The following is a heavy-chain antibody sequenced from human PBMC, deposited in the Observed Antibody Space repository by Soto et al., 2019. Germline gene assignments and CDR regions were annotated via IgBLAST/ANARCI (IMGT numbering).Heavy chain of an antibody. J-gene: IGHJ4*02. V-gene: IGHV3-11*01. CDR3: ARARYSSGWNDY. Sequence: QVQLVETGGGLVKPGGSLRLSCAAPEFIFSDSYMSWIRQAPGKGLEWVSYISGDAGTTYYADSVKGRFTISRDNANNLLFLQMSSLRADDTAVYFCARARYSSGWNDYWGQGTLVTVSS. D-gene: IGHD6-19*01. CDR1: EFIFSDSY. CDR2: ISGDAGTT.